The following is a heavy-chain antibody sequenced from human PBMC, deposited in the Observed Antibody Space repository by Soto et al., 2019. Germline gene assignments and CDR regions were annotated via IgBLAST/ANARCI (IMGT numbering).Heavy chain of an antibody. J-gene: IGHJ4*02. D-gene: IGHD2-2*01. CDR2: INHSGST. Sequence: QVQLQQWGAGLLKPSETLSLTCAVYGGSFSGYYWSWIRQPPGKGLEWIGEINHSGSTNYNPSLKRRVXXSXDIXRNQFSLKLSSVTAADTAVYYCARGSRASRWAFDYWGQGTLVTVSS. CDR3: ARGSRASRWAFDY. CDR1: GGSFSGYY. V-gene: IGHV4-34*01.